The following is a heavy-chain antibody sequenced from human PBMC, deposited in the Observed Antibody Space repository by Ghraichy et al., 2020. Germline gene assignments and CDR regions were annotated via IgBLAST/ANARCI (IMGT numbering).Heavy chain of an antibody. CDR3: ARDRQGQLRARLYYFDY. CDR2: INHSGST. Sequence: SETLSLTCAVYGGSFSGYYWSWIRQPPGKGLEWIGEINHSGSTNYNPSLKSRVTISVDTSKNQFSLKLSSVTAADTAVYYCARDRQGQLRARLYYFDYWGQGTLVTVSS. J-gene: IGHJ4*02. CDR1: GGSFSGYY. V-gene: IGHV4-34*01. D-gene: IGHD6-6*01.